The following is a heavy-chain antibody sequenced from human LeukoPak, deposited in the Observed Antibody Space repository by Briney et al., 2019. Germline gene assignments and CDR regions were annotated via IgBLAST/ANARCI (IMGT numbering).Heavy chain of an antibody. V-gene: IGHV3-7*01. Sequence: PGGSLRLSCAASGFTFSSYWMSWVRQAPGKGLEWVANIKQDGSEKYYVDSVKGRFTISRDNAKNSLYLQMNSLRAEDTAVYYCARDPSNSDGTLVYFDYWGQGTLVAASA. CDR1: GFTFSSYW. CDR2: IKQDGSEK. J-gene: IGHJ4*02. D-gene: IGHD5-24*01. CDR3: ARDPSNSDGTLVYFDY.